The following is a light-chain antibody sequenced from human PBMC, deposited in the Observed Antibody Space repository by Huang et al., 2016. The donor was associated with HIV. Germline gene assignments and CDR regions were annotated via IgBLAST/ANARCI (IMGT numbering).Light chain of an antibody. J-gene: IGKJ4*01. Sequence: EIVMTQSPATLSVSPGERATLSCRASQNLRTNVAWYQQKRGQPPRLLIYGASTRAAGIPARFSGSGSGTEFTLILTSLQSEDFAVYYCQHYHDWPPLAFGGGTKVEIK. V-gene: IGKV3-15*01. CDR3: QHYHDWPPLA. CDR2: GAS. CDR1: QNLRTN.